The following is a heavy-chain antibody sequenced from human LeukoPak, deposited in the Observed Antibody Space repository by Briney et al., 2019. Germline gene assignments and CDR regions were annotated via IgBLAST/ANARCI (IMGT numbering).Heavy chain of an antibody. J-gene: IGHJ4*02. D-gene: IGHD6-13*01. CDR1: GYTFNRYY. V-gene: IGHV1-2*02. CDR2: IKPNSGGT. Sequence: EASVKVSCKASGYTFNRYYLHWVRQAPGRGLEWMGWIKPNSGGTNYAQKFQGRVTMTRDTSISTAYMELSRLRSDDTAVYYCARDLAGKNIAAALYYFDYWGQGTLVTVSS. CDR3: ARDLAGKNIAAALYYFDY.